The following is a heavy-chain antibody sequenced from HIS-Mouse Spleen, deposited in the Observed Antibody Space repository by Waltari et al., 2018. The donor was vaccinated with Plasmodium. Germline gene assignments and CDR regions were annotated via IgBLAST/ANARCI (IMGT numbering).Heavy chain of an antibody. CDR2: NYYSGRC. CDR1: GCSISSRIYY. Sequence: LQLQESGPVLVKPSETLSLTCTVSGCSISSRIYYWGWIRKTPGKGLEWIGSNYYSGRCYDNPAVKRQVTISADTSKNQFSLKLRSVTAADTAVYSCASLPCVEEVTTPFYYYSYGMDVWGQGTTVTVSS. V-gene: IGHV4-39*01. J-gene: IGHJ6*01. D-gene: IGHD4-4*01. CDR3: ASLPCVEEVTTPFYYYSYGMDV.